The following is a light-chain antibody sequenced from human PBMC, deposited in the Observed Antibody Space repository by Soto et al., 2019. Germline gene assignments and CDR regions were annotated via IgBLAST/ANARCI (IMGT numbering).Light chain of an antibody. J-gene: IGKJ2*01. CDR1: QSVSSY. CDR3: QQRSNWPPMYT. Sequence: EIVLTQSPATLSLSPGERATLSCRASQSVSSYLAWYQQKPGQAPRLLIYDASNRATGIPARFSGSGSGTAFTLTISSLEPEDFAVYYCQQRSNWPPMYTFGQGTQLEMK. CDR2: DAS. V-gene: IGKV3-11*01.